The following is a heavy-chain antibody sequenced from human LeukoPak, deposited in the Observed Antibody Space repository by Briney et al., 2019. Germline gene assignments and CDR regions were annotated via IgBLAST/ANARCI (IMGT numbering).Heavy chain of an antibody. V-gene: IGHV4-39*01. J-gene: IGHJ6*02. CDR1: GGSISSRSYY. D-gene: IGHD6-19*01. Sequence: SETLSLTCTVSGGSISSRSYYWGWIRQPPGKGLEWIGSIYYSGSTYYNASLKSRVTTSVDTSKNQFSLKLTSVTAADTAGYYCAIQRLDGTDVWGQGITVTVSS. CDR2: IYYSGST. CDR3: AIQRLDGTDV.